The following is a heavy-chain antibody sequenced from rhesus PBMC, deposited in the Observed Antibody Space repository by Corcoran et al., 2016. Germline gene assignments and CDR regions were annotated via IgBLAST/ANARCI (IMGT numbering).Heavy chain of an antibody. CDR2: IGGSSGNT. J-gene: IGHJ4*01. V-gene: IGHV4-165*02. CDR1: RGSISGYY. CDR3: ARGYYSGRYYYYFDY. D-gene: IGHD3-16*01. Sequence: QVQLQESGPGLVKPSETLSLTCAVYRGSISGYYWNWIRHPPGTGREWIANIGGSSGNTYYNPSLKSRVTISTDTSKNQFSLKLNSVTAADTAVYFCARGYYSGRYYYYFDYWGQGVLVTVSS.